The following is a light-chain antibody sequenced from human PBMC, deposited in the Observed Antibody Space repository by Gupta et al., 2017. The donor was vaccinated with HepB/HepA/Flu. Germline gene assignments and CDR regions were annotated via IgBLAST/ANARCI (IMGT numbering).Light chain of an antibody. Sequence: IQLTQSPSSLSASVGDSVTITCRASQTMNNFLHWYQQKPGEAPKLLIYAASSLQSGVPSRFRGSGSGTDFTLTINRLQPEDFATYYCQQRDSTPLTFGGGTKVEIK. V-gene: IGKV1-39*01. J-gene: IGKJ4*01. CDR3: QQRDSTPLT. CDR2: AAS. CDR1: QTMNNF.